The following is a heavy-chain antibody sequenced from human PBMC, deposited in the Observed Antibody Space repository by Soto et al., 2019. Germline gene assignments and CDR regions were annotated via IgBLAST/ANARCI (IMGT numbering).Heavy chain of an antibody. J-gene: IGHJ4*02. V-gene: IGHV4-39*01. CDR3: ASLQLWPRSYFDY. CDR2: IYYSGST. D-gene: IGHD5-18*01. CDR1: GGSISSSSYY. Sequence: QLQLQESGPGLVKPSETLSLTCTVSGGSISSSSYYWGWIRQPPGKGLEWIGSIYYSGSTYYNPSLKSRVTISVDTSKNQFSLKLSSVTAADTAVYYCASLQLWPRSYFDYWGQGTLVTVSS.